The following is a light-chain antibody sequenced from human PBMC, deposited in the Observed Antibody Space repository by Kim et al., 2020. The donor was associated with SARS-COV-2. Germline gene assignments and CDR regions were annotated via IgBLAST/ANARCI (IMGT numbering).Light chain of an antibody. CDR3: QQYDNPPIT. CDR1: QSVTSNF. CDR2: GAS. J-gene: IGKJ5*01. Sequence: ENVLTQSPGTLSLSPGERGTLSCRASQSVTSNFLAWYQHKPGQAPRLLIYGASSRATGIPDRFSGSGSGTDFTLTISRLEPEDFAVYYCQQYDNPPITFGQGTRLEIK. V-gene: IGKV3-20*01.